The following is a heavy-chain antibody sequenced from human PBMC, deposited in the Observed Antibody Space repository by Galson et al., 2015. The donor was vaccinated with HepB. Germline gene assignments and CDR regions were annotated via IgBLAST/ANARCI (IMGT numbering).Heavy chain of an antibody. CDR3: ARGLEYSSSWSGPVRWFDP. D-gene: IGHD6-13*01. J-gene: IGHJ5*02. CDR2: ISSSSSTI. V-gene: IGHV3-48*02. CDR1: GFTFSSYS. Sequence: GSLRLSCAASGFTFSSYSMNWVRQAPGKGLEWVSHISSSSSTIYYADSVKGRFTISRDNAKNSLYLQMNSLRDEDTAVYYCARGLEYSSSWSGPVRWFDPGGQGTLVTVSS.